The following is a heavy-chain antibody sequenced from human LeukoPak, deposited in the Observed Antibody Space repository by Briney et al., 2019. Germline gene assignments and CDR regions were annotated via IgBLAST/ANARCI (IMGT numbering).Heavy chain of an antibody. J-gene: IGHJ3*02. CDR3: TRDIRLTTVREAFDI. D-gene: IGHD4-11*01. Sequence: PGGSLRLSCAASGFTVSNNFLSWVRQAPGQGPEWVPSISGSAWTIYDADSVKGRFTTSRNNAKNSLYLQMNSLRPEDTAVYFCTRDIRLTTVREAFDIWGQGTMVTVSS. CDR2: ISGSAWTI. CDR1: GFTVSNNF. V-gene: IGHV3-11*04.